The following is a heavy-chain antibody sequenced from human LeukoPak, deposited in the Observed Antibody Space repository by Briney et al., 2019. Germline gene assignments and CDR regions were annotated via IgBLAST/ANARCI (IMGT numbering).Heavy chain of an antibody. CDR1: GYTFTGYY. CDR2: INPNSGGT. V-gene: IGHV1-2*02. CDR3: ARHYYDSSGYSPPFDY. J-gene: IGHJ4*02. D-gene: IGHD3-22*01. Sequence: ASVKVSCKASGYTFTGYYMHWVRQAPGQGLEWMGWINPNSGGTNYAQKFQGRVTMTRDTSTSTAYMELRSLRSDDTAVYYCARHYYDSSGYSPPFDYWGQGTLVTVSS.